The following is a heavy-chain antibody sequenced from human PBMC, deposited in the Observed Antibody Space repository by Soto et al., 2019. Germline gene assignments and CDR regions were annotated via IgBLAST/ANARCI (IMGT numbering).Heavy chain of an antibody. CDR1: GFTFSSYG. CDR3: AKDRAPNYYGSGSAG. CDR2: IGDSGDNT. Sequence: EVQLLESGGDLVQPGGSLRLSCATSGFTFSSYGLSWVRQAPGKGLEWVSGIGDSGDNTYYADSVKGRFTIFRDNSKNTLYLQINSLRADDTAVYYCAKDRAPNYYGSGSAGWGQGTLVTVSS. V-gene: IGHV3-23*01. J-gene: IGHJ4*02. D-gene: IGHD3-10*01.